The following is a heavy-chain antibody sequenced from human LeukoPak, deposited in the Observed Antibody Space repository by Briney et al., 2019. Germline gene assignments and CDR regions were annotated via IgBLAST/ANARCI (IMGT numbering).Heavy chain of an antibody. J-gene: IGHJ6*01. Sequence: ASVKVSCKASGYTFTGYYMHWVRQAPGQGLEWMGWINPNSGGRNYAQKFQGWVTMTRDTSISTAYMELSRLRSDDTAVYYCAREREGAMVLEGGGTFYYYYGMDVWGQGTTVTVSS. CDR1: GYTFTGYY. D-gene: IGHD5-18*01. CDR2: INPNSGGR. CDR3: AREREGAMVLEGGGTFYYYYGMDV. V-gene: IGHV1-2*04.